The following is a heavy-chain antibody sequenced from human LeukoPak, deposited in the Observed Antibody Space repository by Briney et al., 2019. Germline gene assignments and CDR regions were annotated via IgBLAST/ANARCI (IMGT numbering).Heavy chain of an antibody. Sequence: GRSLRLSCAASGFTFSSYGMHWVRQAPGKGLEWVAVISYDGSNKYYADSVKGRFTISRDNSKNTLYLQMNSLRAEDTAVYYCARERVAGTGSLDYWGQGTLVTVSS. D-gene: IGHD6-19*01. CDR1: GFTFSSYG. J-gene: IGHJ4*02. CDR2: ISYDGSNK. CDR3: ARERVAGTGSLDY. V-gene: IGHV3-30*03.